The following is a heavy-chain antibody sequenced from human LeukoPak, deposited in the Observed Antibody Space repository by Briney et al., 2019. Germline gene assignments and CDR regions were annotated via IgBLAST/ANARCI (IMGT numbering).Heavy chain of an antibody. V-gene: IGHV3-30*03. J-gene: IGHJ4*02. CDR3: AGHNWNY. D-gene: IGHD1-20*01. CDR2: ISYDGSNK. CDR1: GSTFSSYG. Sequence: GGSLRLSCAASGSTFSSYGMHWVRQAPGKGLEWVAVISYDGSNKYYADSVKGRFTISRDNSKNTLYLRMNSLRAEDTAVYYCAGHNWNYWGQGTLVTVSS.